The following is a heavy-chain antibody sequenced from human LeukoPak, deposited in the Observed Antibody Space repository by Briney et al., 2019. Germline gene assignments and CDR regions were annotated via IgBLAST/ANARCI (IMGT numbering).Heavy chain of an antibody. CDR3: AGGKYYDSSGYRPYYHYYFMDV. CDR1: GYSISSGYY. D-gene: IGHD3-22*01. CDR2: IYHSGST. V-gene: IGHV4-38-2*02. Sequence: SETLSLTCTVSGYSISSGYYWGWIRQPPGKGLEWIGSIYHSGSTYYNPSLKSRVTISVDTSKNQFSLKLNSVTAADTAVYYCAGGKYYDSSGYRPYYHYYFMDVWGKGTTVTVPS. J-gene: IGHJ6*03.